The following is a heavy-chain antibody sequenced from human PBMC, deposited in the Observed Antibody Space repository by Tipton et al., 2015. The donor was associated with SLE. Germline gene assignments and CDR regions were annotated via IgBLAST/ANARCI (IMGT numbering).Heavy chain of an antibody. Sequence: SLRLSCAASGFTFSSYSMNWVRQAPGKGLEWVSSISSSSSYIYYADSVKGRFTISRDNAKNSLYPQMNSLRAEDTAVYYCARDGVEYSSSWTFDYWGQGTLVTVSS. D-gene: IGHD6-6*01. V-gene: IGHV3-21*01. CDR3: ARDGVEYSSSWTFDY. CDR2: ISSSSSYI. J-gene: IGHJ4*02. CDR1: GFTFSSYS.